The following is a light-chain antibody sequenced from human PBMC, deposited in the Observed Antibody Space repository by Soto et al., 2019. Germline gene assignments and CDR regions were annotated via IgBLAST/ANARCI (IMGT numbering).Light chain of an antibody. CDR2: EAS. Sequence: DIQITPSPTTLSASVRGRGTIGFRASHNLIKWLAWYQQKPGKAPKLLIYEASSLQSGVPSRFSGSGSGTEFTLTISSLQPDDVATYYCQQYNTFLTFGGGTKVDIK. CDR3: QQYNTFLT. CDR1: HNLIKW. J-gene: IGKJ4*01. V-gene: IGKV1-5*03.